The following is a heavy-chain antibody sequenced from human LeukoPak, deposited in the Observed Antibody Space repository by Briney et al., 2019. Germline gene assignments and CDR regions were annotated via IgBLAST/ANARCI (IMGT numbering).Heavy chain of an antibody. V-gene: IGHV3-23*01. CDR2: ISAGGGST. CDR3: AKSRSTTSLRGTDV. J-gene: IGHJ6*02. Sequence: GSLRLSCAASGFTFSNYAMTWVRQAPGKGLEWVSGISAGGGSTYYADSVKGRFTISRDESKSTLYLQINSLRVEDTAVYYCAKSRSTTSLRGTDVWGQGTTVTVSS. D-gene: IGHD2-2*01. CDR1: GFTFSNYA.